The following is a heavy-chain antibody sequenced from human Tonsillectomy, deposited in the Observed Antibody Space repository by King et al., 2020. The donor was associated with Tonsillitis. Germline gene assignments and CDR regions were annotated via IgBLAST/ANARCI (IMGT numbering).Heavy chain of an antibody. J-gene: IGHJ3*02. Sequence: LQLQESGSGLVKPSQTLSLTCAVSGGSISSGGYSWSWIRQPPGKGLEWIGYIYHSGSTYYNPSLKSRVTISVDRSKNQFSLKLSSVTAADTAVYYCARVGLGLDDAFDIWGQGTMVTVSS. CDR3: ARVGLGLDDAFDI. D-gene: IGHD6-19*01. CDR1: GGSISSGGYS. V-gene: IGHV4-30-2*01. CDR2: IYHSGST.